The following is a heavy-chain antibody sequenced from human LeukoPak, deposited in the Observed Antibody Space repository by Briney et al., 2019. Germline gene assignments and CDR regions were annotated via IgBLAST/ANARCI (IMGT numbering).Heavy chain of an antibody. D-gene: IGHD3-10*01. V-gene: IGHV4-30-2*01. CDR2: IYHSGST. CDR1: GGSISSGDYS. CDR3: ARRWLLWFGELKNWFDP. Sequence: PSETLSLTCAVSGGSISSGDYSWSWIRQPPGKGLEWIGYIYHSGSTNYNPSLKSRVTISVDTSKNQFSLKLSSVTAADTAVYYCARRWLLWFGELKNWFDPWGQGTLVTVSS. J-gene: IGHJ5*02.